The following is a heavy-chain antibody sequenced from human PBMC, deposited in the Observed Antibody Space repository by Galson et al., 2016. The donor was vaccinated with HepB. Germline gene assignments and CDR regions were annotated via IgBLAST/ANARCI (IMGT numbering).Heavy chain of an antibody. CDR2: IRPGFSTT. D-gene: IGHD5-24*01. CDR1: GYTLANYC. CDR3: AIARDGKFFFDY. J-gene: IGHJ4*02. Sequence: QSGAEVKKAGESLKISCQASGYTLANYCIGWVRQLPGKGLEWMGLIRPGFSTTYHSPSLQGQVTISADKSLKIAYLQWSSLRASDNGFYFCAIARDGKFFFDYWAQGTLVTVSS. V-gene: IGHV5-51*01.